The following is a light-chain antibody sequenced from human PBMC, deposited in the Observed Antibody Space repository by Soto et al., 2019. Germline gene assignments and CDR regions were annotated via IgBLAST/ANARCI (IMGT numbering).Light chain of an antibody. J-gene: IGKJ1*01. CDR3: QQYNDWPPVT. V-gene: IGKV3-15*01. CDR2: GAS. Sequence: EIVMTQSPATLSVSPGERATLSCSASQSVSSNLAWYQQKPGQAPRLLIYGASTRATGIPARFSGSGSGTEFTLTISSLQSEEFAVYYCQQYNDWPPVTCGQGNKVEIK. CDR1: QSVSSN.